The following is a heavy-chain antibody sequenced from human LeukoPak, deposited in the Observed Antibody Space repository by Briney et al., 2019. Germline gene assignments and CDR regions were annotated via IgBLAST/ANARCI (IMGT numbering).Heavy chain of an antibody. V-gene: IGHV4-61*02. CDR2: IYTSGST. Sequence: SETLSLTCTVSGGSISSGSYYWSWIRQPAGKGLEWIGRIYTSGSTNYNPSLKSRVTISVDTSKNQFSLKLSSVTAADTAVYYCARVQPAAGSAFDIWGQGTMVTVSS. D-gene: IGHD6-13*01. J-gene: IGHJ3*02. CDR1: GGSISSGSYY. CDR3: ARVQPAAGSAFDI.